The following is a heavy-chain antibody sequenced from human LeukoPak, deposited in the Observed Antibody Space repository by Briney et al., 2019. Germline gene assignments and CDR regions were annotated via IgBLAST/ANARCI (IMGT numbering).Heavy chain of an antibody. CDR1: GGSMNSSF. J-gene: IGHJ4*02. CDR3: ARASYYYLAGYYFDY. Sequence: SETLSLTCTVPGGSMNSSFWGWIRQPPGEGLEWIRDVFYSGTTNYNPSLKSRVTISVDTSKNQFSLKLSSVTAADTAVYYCARASYYYLAGYYFDYWGQGTLVTVSS. V-gene: IGHV4-59*01. CDR2: VFYSGTT. D-gene: IGHD3-10*01.